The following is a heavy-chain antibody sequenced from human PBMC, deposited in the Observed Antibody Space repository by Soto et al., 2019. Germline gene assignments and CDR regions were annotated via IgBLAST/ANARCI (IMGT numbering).Heavy chain of an antibody. CDR3: ARDNSYGGNSVGWFDP. Sequence: PSEPLSLSCTVSGGCVNIDGYDWTWIRQHPGKGLEWIGYIYYSGSTYYNPSLKSRITISVDTSKNQFSLKLSSVTAADTAVYYCARDNSYGGNSVGWFDPWGQGTLVTVSS. D-gene: IGHD5-18*01. CDR1: GGCVNIDGYD. V-gene: IGHV4-31*03. J-gene: IGHJ5*02. CDR2: IYYSGST.